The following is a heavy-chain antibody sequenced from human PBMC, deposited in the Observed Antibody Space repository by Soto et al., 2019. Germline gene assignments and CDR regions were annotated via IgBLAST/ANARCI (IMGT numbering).Heavy chain of an antibody. CDR2: ISGGGDNT. CDR3: ATKRTTSCYGPCDY. V-gene: IGHV3-23*01. CDR1: GFTFSNYA. J-gene: IGHJ4*02. Sequence: EVQVLESGGGLVQPGGSLRLSCAASGFTFSNYAMTWVRQAPGKGLEWVSGISGGGDNTYYADSVKGRFTISRDNSKNTLYLQMNSLRAEDTAVYYCATKRTTSCYGPCDYWGQGTLVTVSS. D-gene: IGHD2-2*01.